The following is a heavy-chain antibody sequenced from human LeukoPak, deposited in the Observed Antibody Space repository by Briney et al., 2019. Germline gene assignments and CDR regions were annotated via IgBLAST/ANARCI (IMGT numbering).Heavy chain of an antibody. Sequence: ASVKVSCKASGYTFTGYYMHWVRQAPGQGLEWMGWINPNSGGTNYAQKFQGRVTMTRDTSISTAYMELSRLRSDDTAVYYCAREQAGMIVVVKPFDQWGPGTLVNVFS. CDR1: GYTFTGYY. J-gene: IGHJ4*02. CDR3: AREQAGMIVVVKPFDQ. CDR2: INPNSGGT. V-gene: IGHV1-2*02. D-gene: IGHD3-22*01.